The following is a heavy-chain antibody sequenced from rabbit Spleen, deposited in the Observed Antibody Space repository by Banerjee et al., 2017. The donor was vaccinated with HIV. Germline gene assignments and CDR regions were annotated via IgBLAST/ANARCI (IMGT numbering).Heavy chain of an antibody. CDR1: GFSFSSGYD. D-gene: IGHD2-1*01. V-gene: IGHV1S40*01. Sequence: QSLEESGGGLVQPEGSLTLTCTASGFSFSSGYDMCWVRQAPGKGLEWIACNGVGGGGKWYASWAKGRFTISKTSSTTVTLQMTSLTAADTATYFCATYVDYDGDFNLWGQGTLVTVS. J-gene: IGHJ4*01. CDR3: ATYVDYDGDFNL. CDR2: NGVGGGGK.